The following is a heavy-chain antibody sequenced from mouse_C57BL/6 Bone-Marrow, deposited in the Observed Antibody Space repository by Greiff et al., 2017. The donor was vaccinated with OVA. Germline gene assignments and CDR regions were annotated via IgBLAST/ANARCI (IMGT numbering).Heavy chain of an antibody. Sequence: VQLQQSGPVLVKPGASVKMSCKASGYTFTDYYMNWVKQSHGKSLEWIGVINPYNGGTSYNPKFTGKATLTVDKSSSTAYMELNSLTSEDSAVYYGASFYYGSSPEAWFAYWGQGTLVTVSA. CDR3: ASFYYGSSPEAWFAY. J-gene: IGHJ3*01. V-gene: IGHV1-19*01. CDR1: GYTFTDYY. D-gene: IGHD1-1*01. CDR2: INPYNGGT.